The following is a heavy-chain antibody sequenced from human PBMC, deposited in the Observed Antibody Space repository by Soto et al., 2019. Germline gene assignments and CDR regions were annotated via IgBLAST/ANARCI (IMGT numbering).Heavy chain of an antibody. CDR1: GFIFSNDW. CDR3: STYGAHHLYHCYDGRDV. J-gene: IGHJ6*02. Sequence: EVQLVVSGGGLVKPGGSLRLSCATSGFIFSNDWMRWVRKSPGKGLEWVASIKKKTDGGTTDYAALVKGRFTISIDDSKTTLYLQMNSMKTEFTAVYYCSTYGAHHLYHCYDGRDVWGQGTTVTVSS. D-gene: IGHD4-17*01. V-gene: IGHV3-15*01. CDR2: IKKKTDGGTT.